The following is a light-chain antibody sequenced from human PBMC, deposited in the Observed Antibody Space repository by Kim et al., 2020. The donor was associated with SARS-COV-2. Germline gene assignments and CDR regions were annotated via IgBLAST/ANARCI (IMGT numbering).Light chain of an antibody. CDR1: QSISSY. J-gene: IGKJ4*01. V-gene: IGKV1-39*01. CDR2: ATS. CDR3: QQSYT. Sequence: SSLSASVGDRVTITCRASQSISSYLNWFQQKPGKAPKLLIQATSSLQSGVSSRFAGSGSGTDFTLTISSLQPEDSATYYCQQSYTFGGGTKVDIK.